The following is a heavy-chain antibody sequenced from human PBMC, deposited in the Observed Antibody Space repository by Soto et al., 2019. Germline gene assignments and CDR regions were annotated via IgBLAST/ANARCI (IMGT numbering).Heavy chain of an antibody. V-gene: IGHV1-69*13. CDR2: IIPIFGTA. Sequence: SVKVSCKASGGTFSSYAISWVRQAPGQGLEWMGGIIPIFGTANYAQKFQGRVTITADESTSTAYMELSSLRSEDTAVYYCARRGESCSSTSCYPDWFDPWGQGTLVTV. J-gene: IGHJ5*02. CDR3: ARRGESCSSTSCYPDWFDP. D-gene: IGHD2-2*01. CDR1: GGTFSSYA.